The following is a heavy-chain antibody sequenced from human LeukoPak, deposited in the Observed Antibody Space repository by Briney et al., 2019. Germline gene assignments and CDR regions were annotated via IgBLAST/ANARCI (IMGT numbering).Heavy chain of an antibody. CDR3: ARQGSGSSFDY. Sequence: SETLSLTCTVSGGSISSSSYYWGWIRQPPGKGQEWIGSIYYSGSTYYNPSLKSRVTISVDTSKNQFSLKLSSVTAADTAVYYCARQGSGSSFDYWGQGTLVTVSS. CDR2: IYYSGST. V-gene: IGHV4-39*01. CDR1: GGSISSSSYY. D-gene: IGHD3-10*01. J-gene: IGHJ4*02.